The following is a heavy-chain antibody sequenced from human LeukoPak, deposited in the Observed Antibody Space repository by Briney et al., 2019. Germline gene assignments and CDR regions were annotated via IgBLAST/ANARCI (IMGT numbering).Heavy chain of an antibody. Sequence: SETLSLTCTVSGGSISSSSYYWGWIRQPPGKGLEWIGSIYYSGSTYYNPSLKSRVTISVDTSKNQFSLKLSSVTAADTAVYYCARINEWPYYFDYWGQGTLVTVSS. CDR3: ARINEWPYYFDY. CDR1: GGSISSSSYY. V-gene: IGHV4-39*07. CDR2: IYYSGST. J-gene: IGHJ4*02. D-gene: IGHD3-3*01.